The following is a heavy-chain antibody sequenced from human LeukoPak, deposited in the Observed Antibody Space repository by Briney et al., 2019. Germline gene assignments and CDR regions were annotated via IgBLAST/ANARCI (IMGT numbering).Heavy chain of an antibody. CDR3: AHRQVYDILSGLRY. CDR2: IYWDDEK. V-gene: IGHV2-5*02. Sequence: ESGPTLVKPTQTLTLTCTFSGFSLSTSGVGVGWIRQPPGKALEWLALIYWDDEKRYSPSLKNRLTITKDTSKNQVVLRMTNMDPVDTATYYCAHRQVYDILSGLRYWGQGTLVTVSS. J-gene: IGHJ4*02. D-gene: IGHD3-9*01. CDR1: GFSLSTSGVG.